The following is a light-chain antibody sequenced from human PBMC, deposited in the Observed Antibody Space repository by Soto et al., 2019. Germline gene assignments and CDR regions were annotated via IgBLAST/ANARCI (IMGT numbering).Light chain of an antibody. J-gene: IGLJ2*01. CDR3: QSYDNGLSHFVA. V-gene: IGLV1-40*01. CDR2: ANN. Sequence: QSVLAQPPSVSGAPGQRVTISCGDSTSKNGAGFDVHWYQQLPGTAPKLLIYANNKRPSGVPDRFSGSKSGTSASLAITGLQAEDEGHYYCQSYDNGLSHFVAFGGGTKLTVL. CDR1: TSKNGAGFD.